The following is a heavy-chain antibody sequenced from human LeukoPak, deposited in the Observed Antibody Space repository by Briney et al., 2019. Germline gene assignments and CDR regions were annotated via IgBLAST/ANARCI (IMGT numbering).Heavy chain of an antibody. CDR3: ATGMFDTDYSFLGFEY. Sequence: GASVKVSCKASGNTFMKFDFHWVRQATGQGPEWMGRLNPQNGNTEYAPKFQGRVTMTRNTSITTAHMELSSLTSEDTAVYYCATGMFDTDYSFLGFEYWGLGTPVSVPS. CDR2: LNPQNGNT. J-gene: IGHJ4*02. CDR1: GNTFMKFD. V-gene: IGHV1-8*01. D-gene: IGHD2/OR15-2a*01.